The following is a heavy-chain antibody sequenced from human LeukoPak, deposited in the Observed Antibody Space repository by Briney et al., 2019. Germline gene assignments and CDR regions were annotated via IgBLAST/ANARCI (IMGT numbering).Heavy chain of an antibody. CDR3: ATRYGDSPLFDY. V-gene: IGHV1-69*13. CDR2: IIPIFGTA. D-gene: IGHD4-17*01. J-gene: IGHJ4*02. Sequence: ASVKVSCKASGYTFTNYYMHWVRQAPGQGLEWMGGIIPIFGTANYAQKFQGRVTITADESTSTAYMELSSLRSEDTAVYYCATRYGDSPLFDYWGQGTLVTVSS. CDR1: GYTFTNYY.